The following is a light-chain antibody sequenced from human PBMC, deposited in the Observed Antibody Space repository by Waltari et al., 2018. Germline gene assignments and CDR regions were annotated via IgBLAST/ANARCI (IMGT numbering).Light chain of an antibody. J-gene: IGLJ2*01. CDR3: SSYTTSHTVL. CDR1: SSAAGGYNL. V-gene: IGLV2-23*02. CDR2: EVT. Sequence: QSALTQPAPVSGSPGPSITTPCPGTSSAAGGYNLVPWYQQHPGKAPKVMIYEVTERPSGVSDRFSGSKSGDTASLTISDLQAEDEADYFCSSYTTSHTVLFGGGTTLTVL.